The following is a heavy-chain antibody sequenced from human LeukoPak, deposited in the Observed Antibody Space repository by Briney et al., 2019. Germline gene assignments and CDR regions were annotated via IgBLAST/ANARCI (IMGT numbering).Heavy chain of an antibody. CDR3: ARHPTSYSSSWYARLYYFDY. Sequence: PSETLSLTCTVSGGSIGSYYWSWIRQPPGKGLEWIGYIYYSGSTNYNPSLKSRVTISVDTSKNQFSLKLSSVTAADTAVYYCARHPTSYSSSWYARLYYFDYWGQGTLVTVSS. J-gene: IGHJ4*02. D-gene: IGHD6-13*01. V-gene: IGHV4-59*08. CDR2: IYYSGST. CDR1: GGSIGSYY.